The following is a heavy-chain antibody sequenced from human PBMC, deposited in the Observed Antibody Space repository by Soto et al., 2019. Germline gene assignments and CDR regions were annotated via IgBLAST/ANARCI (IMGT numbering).Heavy chain of an antibody. CDR1: GYTFTSYA. CDR2: INAGNGNT. J-gene: IGHJ4*02. Sequence: QVQLVQSGAEVKKPGASVKVSCKASGYTFTSYAMHWVSQAPGQRLEWMGWINAGNGNTKYSQKFQGRVTITRDTSASTAYMELSSLRSEDTAVYYCARDLWRIKYYFDYSGQGTLVTVSS. CDR3: ARDLWRIKYYFDY. D-gene: IGHD2-21*01. V-gene: IGHV1-3*01.